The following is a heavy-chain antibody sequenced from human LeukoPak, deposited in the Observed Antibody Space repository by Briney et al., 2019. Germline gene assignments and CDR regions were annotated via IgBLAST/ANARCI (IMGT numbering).Heavy chain of an antibody. V-gene: IGHV4-34*01. Sequence: SETLSLTCAVYGGSSSGYYWSWIRQPPGKGLEWIGEINHSGSTNYNPSLKSRVTISVDTSKNQFSLKLSSVTAADTAVYYCAREGYCTGGVCLNRQFDYWSQGTLVTVSS. D-gene: IGHD2-8*02. CDR3: AREGYCTGGVCLNRQFDY. CDR1: GGSSSGYY. CDR2: INHSGST. J-gene: IGHJ4*02.